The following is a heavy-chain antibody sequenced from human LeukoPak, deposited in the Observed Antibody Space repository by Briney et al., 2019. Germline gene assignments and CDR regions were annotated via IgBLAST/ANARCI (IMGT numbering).Heavy chain of an antibody. J-gene: IGHJ4*02. V-gene: IGHV3-74*01. D-gene: IGHD7-27*01. CDR1: GFTFSSYW. CDR2: INSDGSST. Sequence: PWGSLGFSCAASGFTFSSYWMHWVRQAPGKGLVWVSRINSDGSSTSYADSVKGRFTISRNNAKNTLYLQMNSLRAEDTAVYYCARETGVIDYWGQGTLVTVSS. CDR3: ARETGVIDY.